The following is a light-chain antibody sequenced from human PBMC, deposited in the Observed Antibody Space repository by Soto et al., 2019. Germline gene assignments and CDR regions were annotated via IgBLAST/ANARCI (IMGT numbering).Light chain of an antibody. CDR3: QQRSNWPPLT. V-gene: IGKV3-11*01. Sequence: EIVLTQSPATLSLSPGERATLSCRASQGVSSYLAWYQQKPGQAPRLLIYDASNRATGIPVRFSGSGSGTDFTLTISSLEPEDFAVYYCQQRSNWPPLTFGGGTKVEIK. CDR2: DAS. J-gene: IGKJ4*01. CDR1: QGVSSY.